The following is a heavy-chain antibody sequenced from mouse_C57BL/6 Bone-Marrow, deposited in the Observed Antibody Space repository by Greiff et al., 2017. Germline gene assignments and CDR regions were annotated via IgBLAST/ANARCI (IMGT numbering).Heavy chain of an antibody. CDR3: AKIIYANYSYWYFDV. J-gene: IGHJ1*03. CDR1: GFSLTSYG. CDR2: IWRGGSS. V-gene: IGHV2-5*01. D-gene: IGHD2-1*01. Sequence: QVQLQQSGPGLVQPSQSLSITCKVSGFSLTSYGVHWVRQSPGKGLEWLGVIWRGGSSDYNATFMSRLSIPKDNSKSQVFFKMNSLQADDTAIYYCAKIIYANYSYWYFDVWGTGTTVTVSS.